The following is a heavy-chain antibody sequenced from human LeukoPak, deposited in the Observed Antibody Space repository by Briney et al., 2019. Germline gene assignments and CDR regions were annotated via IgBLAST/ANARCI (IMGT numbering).Heavy chain of an antibody. V-gene: IGHV1-2*02. D-gene: IGHD5-12*01. CDR1: GYTFTGYY. Sequence: ASVKVSCKASGYTFTGYYMHWVRQAPGQGLEWMGWINPNSGGTNYAQKFQGRVTMTRDTSISTADMELSRLRSDDTAVYYWARGSGYDYDWFDPWGQGTLVTVSS. CDR3: ARGSGYDYDWFDP. J-gene: IGHJ5*02. CDR2: INPNSGGT.